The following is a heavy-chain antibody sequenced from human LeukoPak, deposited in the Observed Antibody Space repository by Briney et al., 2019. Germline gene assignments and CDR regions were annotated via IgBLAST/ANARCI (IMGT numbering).Heavy chain of an antibody. CDR2: INTDGSSA. Sequence: GGSLRLSCAASGFTFSNYWMHWVRQAPGKGLVWVSRINTDGSSANYVDSVKGRFTISRKNTLYLQMNSLRAEDTAVYYCARALPTVTTAFDYWGQGTLVTVSS. CDR3: ARALPTVTTAFDY. CDR1: GFTFSNYW. D-gene: IGHD4-17*01. J-gene: IGHJ4*02. V-gene: IGHV3-74*01.